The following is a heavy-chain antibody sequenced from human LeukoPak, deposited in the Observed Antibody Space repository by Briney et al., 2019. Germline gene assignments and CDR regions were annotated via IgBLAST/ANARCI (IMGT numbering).Heavy chain of an antibody. V-gene: IGHV1-18*01. D-gene: IGHD6-19*01. J-gene: IGHJ4*02. CDR3: ARVDGDYYSSGFRFDY. CDR1: GYTFTSYG. Sequence: ASVKVSCKASGYTFTSYGISWVRQAPGQGLEWMGWISAYNGNTNYAQKLQGRVTMTTDTSTSTAYMELRSLRSDDTAVYYCARVDGDYYSSGFRFDYWGQGTLVTVSS. CDR2: ISAYNGNT.